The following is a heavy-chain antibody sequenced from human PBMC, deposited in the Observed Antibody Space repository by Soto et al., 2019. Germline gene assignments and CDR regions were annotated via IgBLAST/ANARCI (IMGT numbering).Heavy chain of an antibody. D-gene: IGHD3-22*01. CDR1: GGTFSSYA. CDR2: IIAILGKA. J-gene: IGHJ3*01. Sequence: QVQLVQSGAEVKKPGSSVKVSCKASGGTFSSYAISWVRQAPGQGLEWMGGIIAILGKANYAEKFQGRVTITADESTSTAYMALSSLRSEDTAVYYCARERGGAIIVGVTGTFDVWGQGTLVTVSS. V-gene: IGHV1-69*01. CDR3: ARERGGAIIVGVTGTFDV.